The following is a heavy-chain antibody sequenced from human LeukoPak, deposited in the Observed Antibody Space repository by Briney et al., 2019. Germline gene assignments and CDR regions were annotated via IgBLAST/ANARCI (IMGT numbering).Heavy chain of an antibody. CDR3: ASSLYYYDSSGYPGPGKLNDAFDI. Sequence: PGRSLRLSCAASGFTFSSYGMHWVRQAPGKGLEWVSYISSSGSTIYYADSVKGRFTISRDNAKNSLYLQMNSLRAEDTAVYYCASSLYYYDSSGYPGPGKLNDAFDIWGQGTMVTVSS. CDR2: ISSSGSTI. D-gene: IGHD3-22*01. V-gene: IGHV3-48*04. CDR1: GFTFSSYG. J-gene: IGHJ3*02.